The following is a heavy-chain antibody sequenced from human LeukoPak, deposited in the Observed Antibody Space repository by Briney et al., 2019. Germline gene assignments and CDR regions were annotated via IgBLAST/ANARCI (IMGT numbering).Heavy chain of an antibody. J-gene: IGHJ4*02. V-gene: IGHV1-2*02. CDR3: ARASYDFWSGYYFGW. CDR1: GYTFTGYY. CDR2: INPNSGGT. D-gene: IGHD3-3*01. Sequence: AASVKVSCKASGYTFTGYYMHWVRQAPGQGLEWMGWINPNSGGTNYAQKFQGRVTMTRDTSISTAYMELSRLRSDDTAVYYCARASYDFWSGYYFGWWGQGTLVTVSS.